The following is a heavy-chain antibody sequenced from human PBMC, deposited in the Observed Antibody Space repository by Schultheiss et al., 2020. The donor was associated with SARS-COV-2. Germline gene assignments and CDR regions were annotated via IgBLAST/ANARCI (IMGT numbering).Heavy chain of an antibody. Sequence: SGPTLVKPTQTLTLTCTFSGFSLSTSGMCVSWIRQPPGKALEWLARIDWDDDKYYSTSLKTRLTISKDTSKNQVVLTITNMDPVDTATYYCAHSQPIRYEGAFDIWGQGTMVTVSS. CDR3: AHSQPIRYEGAFDI. CDR1: GFSLSTSGMC. V-gene: IGHV2-70*12. D-gene: IGHD4-17*01. CDR2: IDWDDDK. J-gene: IGHJ3*02.